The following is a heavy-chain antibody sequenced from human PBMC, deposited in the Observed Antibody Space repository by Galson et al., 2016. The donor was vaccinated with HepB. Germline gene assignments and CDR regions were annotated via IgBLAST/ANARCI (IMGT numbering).Heavy chain of an antibody. Sequence: SLRLSCAVSGFTVSNNYMSWVRQPPGKGLEWVSLIYSVGSTHYADSVKGRFTISRDSSKNTLYLQMNSLRAEDTAVYYCARDLTGADYWGQGTLVTVSS. CDR2: IYSVGST. D-gene: IGHD7-27*01. J-gene: IGHJ4*02. V-gene: IGHV3-53*01. CDR1: GFTVSNNY. CDR3: ARDLTGADY.